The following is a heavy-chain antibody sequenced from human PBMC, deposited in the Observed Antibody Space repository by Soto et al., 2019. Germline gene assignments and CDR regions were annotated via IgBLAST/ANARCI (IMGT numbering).Heavy chain of an antibody. CDR3: ARVLGVNSYYFDN. CDR2: IYSDGNT. CDR1: GFTVSSKY. D-gene: IGHD3-3*01. V-gene: IGHV3-53*01. J-gene: IGHJ4*02. Sequence: GGSLRLSCTVSGFTVSSKYMSWVRQAPGKGLEWVSLIYSDGNTYYADSVKGRFTISRDNSKNTLYLQMNSLRVEDTAIYYCARVLGVNSYYFDNWGQGTLVTVSS.